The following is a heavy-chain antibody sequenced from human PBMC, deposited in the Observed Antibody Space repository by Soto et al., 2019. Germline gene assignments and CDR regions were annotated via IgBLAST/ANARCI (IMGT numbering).Heavy chain of an antibody. V-gene: IGHV4-59*01. CDR3: ARHFCGGDCLTPYYYYGMDV. Sequence: SETLSLTCTVSGCSISSYYWSWIRQPPGKGLEWIGYIYYSRSTNYNPSLKSRVTISVDTSKNQFSLKLSSVTAADTAVYYCARHFCGGDCLTPYYYYGMDVWGQGTTVTVSS. J-gene: IGHJ6*02. D-gene: IGHD2-21*02. CDR1: GCSISSYY. CDR2: IYYSRST.